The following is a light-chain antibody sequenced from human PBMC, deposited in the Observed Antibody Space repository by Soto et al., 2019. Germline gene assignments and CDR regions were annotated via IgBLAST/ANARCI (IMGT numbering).Light chain of an antibody. V-gene: IGLV2-14*01. CDR3: SSYTNSDTLV. Sequence: QSALTQPASVCGSPGQSITISCTGSSSDVGGHNYVSWYQQHPGKAPKLMIYNVSNRPSGVSNRFSGSKSGNTASLTISGLQAEDEADYYCSSYTNSDTLVFGGGTKLTVL. CDR2: NVS. J-gene: IGLJ2*01. CDR1: SSDVGGHNY.